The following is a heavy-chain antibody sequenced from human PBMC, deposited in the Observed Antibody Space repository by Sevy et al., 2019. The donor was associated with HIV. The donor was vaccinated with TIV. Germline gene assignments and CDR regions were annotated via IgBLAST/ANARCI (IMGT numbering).Heavy chain of an antibody. V-gene: IGHV3-30-3*01. CDR3: AKEYYYDSSGSVGAFDI. Sequence: GGSLRLSCAASGFMFSSYSVHWVRQAPGKGLEWVAVISYTGSNKYYADSVKGRFTISRDNSKNTLYLQMNSLRAEDTAVYYCAKEYYYDSSGSVGAFDIWGQGTMVTVSS. D-gene: IGHD3-22*01. CDR1: GFMFSSYS. CDR2: ISYTGSNK. J-gene: IGHJ3*02.